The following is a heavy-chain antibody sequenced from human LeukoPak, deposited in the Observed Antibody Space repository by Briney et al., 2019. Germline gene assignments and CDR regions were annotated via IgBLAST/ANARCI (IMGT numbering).Heavy chain of an antibody. J-gene: IGHJ5*02. D-gene: IGHD3-22*01. CDR2: IYYSGST. CDR3: ARHEALIYYYDSSGYPSWFDP. V-gene: IGHV4-39*01. Sequence: SETLSLTCTVSGGSISSSSYYWGWIRQPPGKGLEWIGSIYYSGSTYYNPSLKTRVTISVDTSKNQFSLKLSSVTAADTAVYYCARHEALIYYYDSSGYPSWFDPWGQGTLVTVSS. CDR1: GGSISSSSYY.